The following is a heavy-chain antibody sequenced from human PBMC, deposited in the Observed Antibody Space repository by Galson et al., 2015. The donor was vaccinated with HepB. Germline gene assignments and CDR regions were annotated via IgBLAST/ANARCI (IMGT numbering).Heavy chain of an antibody. J-gene: IGHJ4*02. D-gene: IGHD1-14*01. Sequence: SLRLSCAASGFTFDDYAMHWVRQAPGKGLEWVSGISWNSGSISYADSVKGRFTISRDNAKNSLYLQMNSLRAEDTALYYCAKDMWDPEAYYFDYWGQGTLVTVSS. CDR2: ISWNSGSI. CDR1: GFTFDDYA. V-gene: IGHV3-9*01. CDR3: AKDMWDPEAYYFDY.